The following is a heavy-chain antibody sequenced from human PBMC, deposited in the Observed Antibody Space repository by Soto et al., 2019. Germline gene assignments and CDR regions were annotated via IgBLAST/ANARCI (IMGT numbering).Heavy chain of an antibody. V-gene: IGHV4-59*08. CDR1: GGSISSYY. D-gene: IGHD1-26*01. J-gene: IGHJ6*02. Sequence: PSETLSLTCTVSGGSISSYYWSWIRQPPGKGLEWIGYIYYSGSTNYNPSLKSRVTISVDTSKNQFSLKLSSVTAADTAVYYCARHFPPGATIPYYYYGMDVWGQGTTVTVSS. CDR2: IYYSGST. CDR3: ARHFPPGATIPYYYYGMDV.